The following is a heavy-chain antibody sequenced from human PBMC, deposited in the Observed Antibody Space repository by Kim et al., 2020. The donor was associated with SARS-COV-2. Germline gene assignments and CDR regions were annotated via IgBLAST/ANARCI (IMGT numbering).Heavy chain of an antibody. J-gene: IGHJ2*01. CDR2: INPNSGGT. V-gene: IGHV1-2*02. CDR1: GYTFTGYS. Sequence: ASVKVSCKASGYTFTGYSIHWVRQAPGQGLEWMGWINPNSGGTNYAQKFQGRVTMTRDTSISTAYMELSRLRSDDTAVYYCARGRMGVTIFGVVSHWYFDLWGRGTLVTVSS. D-gene: IGHD3-3*01. CDR3: ARGRMGVTIFGVVSHWYFDL.